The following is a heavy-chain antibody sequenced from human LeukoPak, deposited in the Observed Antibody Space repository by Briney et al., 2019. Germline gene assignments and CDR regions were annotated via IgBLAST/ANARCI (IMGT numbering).Heavy chain of an antibody. CDR2: IIPIFGTA. Sequence: ASVKVSCKASGGTFSSYAISWVRQAPGQGLEWMGGIIPIFGTANYAQKFKGRFTITADDSTSTAYMELSSLRSKDTAVYYCARMSRDGYNSLDYWGQGTLVTVSS. CDR3: ARMSRDGYNSLDY. D-gene: IGHD5-24*01. V-gene: IGHV1-69*13. CDR1: GGTFSSYA. J-gene: IGHJ4*02.